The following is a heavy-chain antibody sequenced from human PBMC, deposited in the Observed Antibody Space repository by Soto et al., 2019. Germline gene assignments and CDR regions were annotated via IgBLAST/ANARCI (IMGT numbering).Heavy chain of an antibody. CDR2: IYPGDSDT. D-gene: IGHD5-12*01. Sequence: GESLKISCKGSGYSFTSYWIGWVRQMPGKGLEWMGIIYPGDSDTRYSPSFQGQVTISADKSISTAYLQWSSLKASDTAMYYCARLEMATIGGYYYYGMDVWGQGTTVTVSS. V-gene: IGHV5-51*01. CDR3: ARLEMATIGGYYYYGMDV. J-gene: IGHJ6*02. CDR1: GYSFTSYW.